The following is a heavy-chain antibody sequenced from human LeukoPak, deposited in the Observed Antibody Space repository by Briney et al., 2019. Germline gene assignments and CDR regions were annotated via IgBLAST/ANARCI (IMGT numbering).Heavy chain of an antibody. D-gene: IGHD2-15*01. V-gene: IGHV3-30*04. CDR1: GFTFSSYA. J-gene: IGHJ4*02. CDR3: ARGSCSGGSCYSCNH. Sequence: GGSLRLSCAASGFTFSSYAMHWVRQAPGKGLEWVAVISYDGSNKYYADSVKGRFTISRDNSKNSLYLQMNSLRAEDTAVYYCARGSCSGGSCYSCNHWGQGTLVTVSS. CDR2: ISYDGSNK.